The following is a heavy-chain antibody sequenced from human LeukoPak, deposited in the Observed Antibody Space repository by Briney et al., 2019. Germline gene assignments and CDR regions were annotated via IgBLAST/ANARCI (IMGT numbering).Heavy chain of an antibody. Sequence: SETLSLTCTVSGGSISGYFWSWIRQPPGKGLEWIGYIFYSGNTNYNPSLKSRVTISVDTSKDQFSLELSPVTAADTAVYFCARWIRDGYNYGDYWGQGTLVTVSS. CDR2: IFYSGNT. D-gene: IGHD5-24*01. CDR3: ARWIRDGYNYGDY. V-gene: IGHV4-59*01. CDR1: GGSISGYF. J-gene: IGHJ4*02.